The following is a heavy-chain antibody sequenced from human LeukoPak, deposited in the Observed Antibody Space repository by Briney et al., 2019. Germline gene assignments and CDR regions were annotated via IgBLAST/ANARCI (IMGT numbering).Heavy chain of an antibody. CDR3: AKDTASSWWYFDL. CDR1: GFTFSSYA. J-gene: IGHJ2*01. D-gene: IGHD5-18*01. V-gene: IGHV3-23*01. Sequence: GGSLRLSCAASGFTFSSYAMSWVRQAPGKGLEWVSAITGSGGSTYYADSVKGRFTISRDNSKNTLYLQMNSLRAEDTAVYHCAKDTASSWWYFDLWGRGTLVTVSS. CDR2: ITGSGGST.